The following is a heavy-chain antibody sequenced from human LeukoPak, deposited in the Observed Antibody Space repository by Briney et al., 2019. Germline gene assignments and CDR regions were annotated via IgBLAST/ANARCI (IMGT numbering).Heavy chain of an antibody. Sequence: GGSLRLSCAASGFXFSSYWIQWVRQAPGKGLVWVSRIDGDGSSTNYADSVKGRFTISRDNAKNTLYLQMNSLRAEDTAVYYCARGYSGYFYYWGQGTLVTVSS. V-gene: IGHV3-74*01. J-gene: IGHJ4*02. CDR2: IDGDGSST. CDR3: ARGYSGYFYY. CDR1: GFXFSSYW. D-gene: IGHD5-12*01.